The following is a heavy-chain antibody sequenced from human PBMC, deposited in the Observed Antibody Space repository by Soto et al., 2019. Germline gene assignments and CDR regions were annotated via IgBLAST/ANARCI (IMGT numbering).Heavy chain of an antibody. J-gene: IGHJ5*02. CDR2: INHSGST. D-gene: IGHD2-21*02. Sequence: PSETLSLTCAVYGGSFSGYYWSWIRQPPGKGLEWIGEINHSGSTNYNPSLKSRVTLSVDTSKNQCSLKLSSVTAADTAVYYCARCESSGWACCGGDYYSTWGQGTLVTVSS. V-gene: IGHV4-34*01. CDR1: GGSFSGYY. CDR3: ARCESSGWACCGGDYYST.